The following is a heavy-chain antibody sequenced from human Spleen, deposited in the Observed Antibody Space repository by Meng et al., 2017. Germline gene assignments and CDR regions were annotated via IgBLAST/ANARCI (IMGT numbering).Heavy chain of an antibody. CDR1: VYIFSGYS. J-gene: IGHJ4*02. Sequence: ASVKVSCKASVYIFSGYSMHWVRQAPGQGLEWMGWISAYNGNTNYAQKLQGRVTMTTDTSTSTAYMELRSLRSDDTAVYYCARGLLLTGYYRTPKPGYWGQGTLVTVSS. CDR2: ISAYNGNT. CDR3: ARGLLLTGYYRTPKPGY. V-gene: IGHV1-18*04. D-gene: IGHD3-9*01.